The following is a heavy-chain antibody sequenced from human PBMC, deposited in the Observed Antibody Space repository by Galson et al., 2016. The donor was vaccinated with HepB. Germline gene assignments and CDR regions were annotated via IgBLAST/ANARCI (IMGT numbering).Heavy chain of an antibody. CDR3: ARGSLGWGDFDYGVNLDD. J-gene: IGHJ4*02. Sequence: SVKVSCKASGYTFISYGISWVRQAPGQGLEWMGWISGYNGNTNYAQKLQGRVTMTTDTSTSTAYMELRSLRSDDAAMYYCARGSLGWGDFDYGVNLDDWGPATLVTRTS. D-gene: IGHD4-17*01. V-gene: IGHV1-18*01. CDR1: GYTFISYG. CDR2: ISGYNGNT.